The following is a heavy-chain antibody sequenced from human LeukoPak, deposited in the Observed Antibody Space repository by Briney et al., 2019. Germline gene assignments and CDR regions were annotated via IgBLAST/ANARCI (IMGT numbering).Heavy chain of an antibody. Sequence: GGSLRLSCSASGFTFSSYAMNWVRQAPGKGLEWVGRINSKTDGDGGTTDYAAPVNGRFTISRDDSKNTLYLQMNSLKTEDTAVYYCAAYPMAYCRNIRCYAYFDHWGQGTLVTVSS. CDR2: INSKTDGDGGTT. D-gene: IGHD2-2*01. CDR1: GFTFSSYA. CDR3: AAYPMAYCRNIRCYAYFDH. V-gene: IGHV3-15*01. J-gene: IGHJ4*02.